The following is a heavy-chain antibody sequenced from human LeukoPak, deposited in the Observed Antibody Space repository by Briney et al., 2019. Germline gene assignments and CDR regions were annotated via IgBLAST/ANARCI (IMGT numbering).Heavy chain of an antibody. CDR3: ARGVATLPGPLAWGPKKSGGPGYAMEV. J-gene: IGHJ6*02. Sequence: ASVRVSCKASGYTFTDYSIHWFRQAPGRGLEWMGWISASSGGTEYAHQFRDGVTMTRDTSSSTSYMQLSGLRPDDTAMYFCARGVATLPGPLAWGPKKSGGPGYAMEVWGQGTTAIVSS. D-gene: IGHD3-16*01. CDR1: GYTFTDYS. CDR2: ISASSGGT. V-gene: IGHV1-2*02.